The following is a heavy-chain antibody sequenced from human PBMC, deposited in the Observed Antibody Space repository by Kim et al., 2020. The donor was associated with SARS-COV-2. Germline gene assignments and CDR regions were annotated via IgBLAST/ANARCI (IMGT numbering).Heavy chain of an antibody. V-gene: IGHV1-2*02. Sequence: ASVKVSCKASGYTFTGYYMHWVRQAPGQGLEWMGWINPNSGGTNYAQKFQGRVTMTRDTSISTAYMELSRLRSDDTAVYYCAREFEGLVITEGFDYWGQGTLVTVSS. CDR3: AREFEGLVITEGFDY. J-gene: IGHJ4*02. D-gene: IGHD3-22*01. CDR1: GYTFTGYY. CDR2: INPNSGGT.